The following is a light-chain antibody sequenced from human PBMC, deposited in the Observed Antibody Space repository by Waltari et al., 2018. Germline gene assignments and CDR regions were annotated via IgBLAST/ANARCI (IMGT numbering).Light chain of an antibody. J-gene: IGLJ3*02. CDR2: GRT. CDR3: QSYDTSLSVV. CDR1: GSNIGAGYD. V-gene: IGLV1-40*01. Sequence: HSVLTQPPSVSGAPGQRVTISCTGSGSNIGAGYDVHWYQQLPRAAPKLLIYGRTTAPLGVPDRFFGSTSGTSASLTITGLQAEDEADYYCQSYDTSLSVVFGGGTKLTVL.